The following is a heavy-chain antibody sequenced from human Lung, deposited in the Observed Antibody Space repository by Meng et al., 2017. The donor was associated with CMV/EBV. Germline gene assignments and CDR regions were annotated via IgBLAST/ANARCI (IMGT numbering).Heavy chain of an antibody. CDR3: AKSSDNGWSS. D-gene: IGHD6-19*01. Sequence: VQLVQSGAEVKRPGASVTISCPASGYSFSGFYLNWARQAPGHGLEWLGRVNPISDDTHLAQKFEGRITVTRGATINTAFMELNRLRPDDTAVYYCAKSSDNGWSSWGPGTLVTVSS. CDR1: GYSFSGFY. J-gene: IGHJ4*01. CDR2: VNPISDDT. V-gene: IGHV1-2*06.